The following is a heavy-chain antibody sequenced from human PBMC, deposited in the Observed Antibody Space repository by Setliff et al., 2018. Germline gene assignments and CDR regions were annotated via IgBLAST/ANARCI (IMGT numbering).Heavy chain of an antibody. D-gene: IGHD2-21*02. CDR1: GFTFSSYA. J-gene: IGHJ6*02. CDR3: ARNWVTAQHYYYGMDV. Sequence: PGGSLRLSCAASGFTFSSYAMSWVRQAPGKGLEWVALIWNDGSNKFYGDSVRGRFTISRDNSKSTLYLQMDSLRAEDAAIYYCARNWVTAQHYYYGMDVWGQGTTVTVSS. CDR2: IWNDGSNK. V-gene: IGHV3-33*08.